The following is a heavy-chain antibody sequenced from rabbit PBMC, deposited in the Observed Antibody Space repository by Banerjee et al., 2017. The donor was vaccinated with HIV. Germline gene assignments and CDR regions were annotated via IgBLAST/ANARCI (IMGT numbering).Heavy chain of an antibody. CDR3: ARDLAGVIGWNFNL. CDR2: IDTGNSGSA. Sequence: QEQLVESGGGPVQPEGSLTLTCTASGFSFSSSYYLCWGRQAPGKGLEWIGCIDTGNSGSAYYASWAKGRFTISKTSSTTVTLQMTSLTAADTATYFCARDLAGVIGWNFNLWGQGTLVTVS. V-gene: IGHV1S45*01. D-gene: IGHD4-1*01. CDR1: GFSFSSSYY. J-gene: IGHJ4*01.